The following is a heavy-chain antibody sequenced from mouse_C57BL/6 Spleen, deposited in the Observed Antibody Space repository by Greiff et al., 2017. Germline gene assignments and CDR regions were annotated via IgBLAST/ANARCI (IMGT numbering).Heavy chain of an antibody. J-gene: IGHJ4*01. Sequence: QVQLQQPGAELVRPGTSVKMSCKASGYTFTNYWIGWAKQRPGHGLEWIGVIYPGGGYTNYNEKFKGKATLTADKTSSTAYMQFSSLTSEDSAIYYCARRDSSGSPAMDYWGQGTSVTVSS. CDR3: ARRDSSGSPAMDY. D-gene: IGHD3-2*02. V-gene: IGHV1-63*01. CDR1: GYTFTNYW. CDR2: IYPGGGYT.